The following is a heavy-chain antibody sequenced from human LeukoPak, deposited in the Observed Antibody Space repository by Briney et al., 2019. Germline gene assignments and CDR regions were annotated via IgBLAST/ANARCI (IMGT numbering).Heavy chain of an antibody. Sequence: PSETLSLTCAVYGGSFSGYYWSWIRQPPGKGLEWIGEINHSGSTNYNPSLKSRVTISVDTSENQFSLKLTSVTAADTAVYYCARVRYYDSSGYLYYYYGMDVWGQGTTVTVSS. CDR1: GGSFSGYY. V-gene: IGHV4-34*01. CDR2: INHSGST. J-gene: IGHJ6*02. CDR3: ARVRYYDSSGYLYYYYGMDV. D-gene: IGHD3-22*01.